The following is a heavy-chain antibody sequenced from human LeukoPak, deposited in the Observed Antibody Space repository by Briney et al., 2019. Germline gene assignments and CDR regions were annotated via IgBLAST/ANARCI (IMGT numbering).Heavy chain of an antibody. D-gene: IGHD5-24*01. CDR3: ARDRTGDGYNTE. V-gene: IGHV4-59*01. Sequence: SETLSLTSTVDNGSISSYYWSWISQPPGKGMEWIGYIYCTGRTYYNPSLKSRVTISVDTSKNQFSLKLTSVTAADTAVYYCARDRTGDGYNTEWGQRTLVTVS. J-gene: IGHJ4*02. CDR2: IYCTGRT. CDR1: NGSISSYY.